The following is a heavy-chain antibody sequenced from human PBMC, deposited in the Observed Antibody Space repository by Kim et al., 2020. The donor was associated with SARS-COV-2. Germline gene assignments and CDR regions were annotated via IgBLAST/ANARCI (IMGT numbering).Heavy chain of an antibody. D-gene: IGHD4-4*01. V-gene: IGHV1-24*01. CDR3: ATWSGPLKYSKFGWGVGPAYYYGMDV. J-gene: IGHJ6*02. CDR1: GYTLTELS. Sequence: ASVKVSCKVSGYTLTELSMHWVRQAPGKGLEWMGGFDPEDGETIYAQKFQGRVTMTEDTSTDTAYMELSSLRSEDTAVYYCATWSGPLKYSKFGWGVGPAYYYGMDVWGQGTTVTVSS. CDR2: FDPEDGET.